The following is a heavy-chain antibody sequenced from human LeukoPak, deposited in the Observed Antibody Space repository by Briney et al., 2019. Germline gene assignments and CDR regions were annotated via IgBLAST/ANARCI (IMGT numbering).Heavy chain of an antibody. V-gene: IGHV1-18*01. D-gene: IGHD1-26*01. J-gene: IGHJ4*02. CDR1: GYTFTSYG. CDR3: ARDFNIRAGSLPGGY. Sequence: ASVKVSCKASGYTFTSYGISWVRQAPGQGLEWMGWISAYNGNTNYAQKLQGRVTMTTDTSTSTAYMELRGLRSDDTAVYYCARDFNIRAGSLPGGYWGQGTLVTVSS. CDR2: ISAYNGNT.